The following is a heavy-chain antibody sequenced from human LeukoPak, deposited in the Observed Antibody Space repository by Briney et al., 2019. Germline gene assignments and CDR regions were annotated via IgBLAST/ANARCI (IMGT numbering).Heavy chain of an antibody. D-gene: IGHD3-10*01. Sequence: SETLSLTCTVSGGSISSYYWSWIRQPPGKGLEWLGYIYYSGSTNYNPSLKSRVTISVDTSKNQFSLKLSSVTAADTAVYYCARDGYYGSGSYGNAFDIWGQGTMVTVSS. CDR3: ARDGYYGSGSYGNAFDI. CDR1: GGSISSYY. CDR2: IYYSGST. J-gene: IGHJ3*02. V-gene: IGHV4-59*01.